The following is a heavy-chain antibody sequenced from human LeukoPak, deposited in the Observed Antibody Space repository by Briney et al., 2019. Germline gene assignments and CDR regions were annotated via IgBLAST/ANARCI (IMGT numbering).Heavy chain of an antibody. CDR2: IYSGGST. J-gene: IGHJ4*02. V-gene: IGHV3-66*01. CDR3: ARGYSSDN. D-gene: IGHD2-21*01. CDR1: GFTVSSNY. Sequence: GGPLRLSCAASGFTVSSNYMSWVRQAPGKGLEWVSVIYSGGSTYYADSVKGRFTISRDNSKNTLNLQMNSLRAEDAAVYYCARGYSSDNWGQGTLVTVSS.